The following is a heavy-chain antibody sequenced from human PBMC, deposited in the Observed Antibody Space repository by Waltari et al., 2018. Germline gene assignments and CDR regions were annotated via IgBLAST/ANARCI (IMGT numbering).Heavy chain of an antibody. D-gene: IGHD6-19*01. Sequence: QVQLQESGPGLVKPSETLSLTCPVSGGSLRSYYWSWIRQPPGKGLEWIGYIYYSVSTNYNPSLKSRVTISVDTSKNQFSLKLSSVTAADTAVYYCARDYFSGSGWAHFDYWGQGTLVTVSS. CDR3: ARDYFSGSGWAHFDY. CDR1: GGSLRSYY. CDR2: IYYSVST. J-gene: IGHJ4*02. V-gene: IGHV4-59*01.